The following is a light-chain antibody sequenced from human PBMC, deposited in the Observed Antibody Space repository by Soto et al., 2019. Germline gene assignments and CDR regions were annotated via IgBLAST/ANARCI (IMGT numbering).Light chain of an antibody. Sequence: EIVLTQSPATLSLSPGERATLSCRASQSVSSYLAWYQQKPGQAPRLLIYDASNRATGIPARFSGSGSGTDFTLTISSLEPEDFAGYYCQLRSNWLLTFGGGTKVEIK. CDR1: QSVSSY. CDR3: QLRSNWLLT. J-gene: IGKJ4*01. V-gene: IGKV3-11*01. CDR2: DAS.